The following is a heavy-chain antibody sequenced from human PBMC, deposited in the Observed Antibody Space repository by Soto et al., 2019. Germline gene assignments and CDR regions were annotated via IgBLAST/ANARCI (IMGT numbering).Heavy chain of an antibody. Sequence: GGSLRLSCAASGFTFSSYAMHWVRQAPGEGLEWLSLISYDGSNKYFADSVKGRFTISRDNSKNTLYLQMNSLRAEDTAVYYCARDLDIVMVLDYYYYGMAVWGQGTTVTVSS. J-gene: IGHJ6*02. CDR1: GFTFSSYA. D-gene: IGHD5-18*01. CDR2: ISYDGSNK. V-gene: IGHV3-30-3*01. CDR3: ARDLDIVMVLDYYYYGMAV.